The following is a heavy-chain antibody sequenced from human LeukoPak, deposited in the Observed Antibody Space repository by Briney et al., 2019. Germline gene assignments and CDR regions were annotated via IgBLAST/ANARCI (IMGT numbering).Heavy chain of an antibody. CDR3: ARGRIIEDAFDM. CDR2: ISSRSSSV. CDR1: GVTFSNYG. Sequence: PGGSLRLSCAASGVTFSNYGMSWVRQAPGKGLEWVSCISSRSSSVSYADSVKGRFTIARDTAKNSLYLQMSRLSGEEMAVYCCARGRIIEDAFDMWGQNPMVPVSS. D-gene: IGHD2/OR15-2a*01. J-gene: IGHJ3*02. V-gene: IGHV3-48*01.